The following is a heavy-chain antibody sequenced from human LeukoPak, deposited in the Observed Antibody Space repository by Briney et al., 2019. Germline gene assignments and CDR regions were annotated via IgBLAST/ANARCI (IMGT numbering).Heavy chain of an antibody. CDR1: GGSISSGGYY. V-gene: IGHV4-31*03. CDR2: IYCSGST. J-gene: IGHJ4*02. D-gene: IGHD5-18*01. Sequence: PSQTLSLTCTVSGGSISSGGYYWSWIRQHPGKGLEWIGYIYCSGSTYYNPSLKSRVTISVDTSKNQFSLKLSSVTAADTAVYYCARGISYGYSFDYWGQGTLVTVSS. CDR3: ARGISYGYSFDY.